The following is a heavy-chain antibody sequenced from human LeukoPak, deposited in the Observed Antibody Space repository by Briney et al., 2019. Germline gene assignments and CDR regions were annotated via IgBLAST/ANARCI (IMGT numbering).Heavy chain of an antibody. CDR2: IYPGDSDT. CDR1: GYSFTSYW. V-gene: IGHV5-51*01. Sequence: GESLKISCKGSGYSFTSYWIGWVRQMPGKGLEWMGVIYPGDSDTRYSPSFQGQVTISADKSISTAYLQWSSLNASDTAMYYCARHKYYDFWSGGNYYYYYMDVWGKGTTVTVSS. CDR3: ARHKYYDFWSGGNYYYYYMDV. D-gene: IGHD3-3*01. J-gene: IGHJ6*03.